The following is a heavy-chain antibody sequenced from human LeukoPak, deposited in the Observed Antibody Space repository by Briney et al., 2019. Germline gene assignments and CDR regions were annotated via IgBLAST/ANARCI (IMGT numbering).Heavy chain of an antibody. CDR1: GFTFSSYA. D-gene: IGHD3-22*01. Sequence: GGSLRLSCAASGFTFSSYAMHWVRQAPGKGLEWLADISYDGRNKYYADSVKGRFTISRDNSKNTVYLQMNRLRGEDTGVYYCARDNYYDSSGYYDYWGGGTLVSVSS. J-gene: IGHJ4*02. CDR3: ARDNYYDSSGYYDY. V-gene: IGHV3-30*04. CDR2: ISYDGRNK.